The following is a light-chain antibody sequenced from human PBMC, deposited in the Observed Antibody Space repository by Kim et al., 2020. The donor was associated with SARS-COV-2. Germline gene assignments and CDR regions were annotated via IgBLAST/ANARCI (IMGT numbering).Light chain of an antibody. V-gene: IGLV3-1*01. CDR3: QAWDSSTVV. CDR2: QDN. Sequence: VSPGQTASRTCSGDKVGEKYACWYQQKPGQSPVLVIYQDNKRPSGIPERFSGSNTGNTATLTISGTQAMDEADYYCQAWDSSTVVFGGGTQLTVL. J-gene: IGLJ2*01. CDR1: KVGEKY.